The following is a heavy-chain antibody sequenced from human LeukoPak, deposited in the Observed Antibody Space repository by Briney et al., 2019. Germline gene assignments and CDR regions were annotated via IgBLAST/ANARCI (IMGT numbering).Heavy chain of an antibody. CDR3: ARGESGSYYPPPDKWVYFDY. CDR1: GYTFTGYY. Sequence: EASVKVSCKASGYTFTGYYMHWVQQAPGQGLEWMGIINPSGDSTSYAQKFQGRVTMTRDMSTSTVYMELSSLRSEDTAVYYCARGESGSYYPPPDKWVYFDYWGQGTLVTVSS. D-gene: IGHD1-26*01. V-gene: IGHV1-46*01. J-gene: IGHJ4*02. CDR2: INPSGDST.